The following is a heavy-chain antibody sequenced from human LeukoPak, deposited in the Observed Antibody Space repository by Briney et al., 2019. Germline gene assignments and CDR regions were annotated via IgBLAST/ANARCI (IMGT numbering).Heavy chain of an antibody. D-gene: IGHD3-22*01. CDR2: INNGGSRT. CDR3: ATGGSDSSDYFFGFY. V-gene: IGHV3-74*03. Sequence: GGSLRLSCAASGFTFSSYWMHWVRQAPGKGLVWVSRINNGGSRTMYADSVKGRFTISRDNARNTLYLQMNSLRAEDTAIYYCATGGSDSSDYFFGFYWGQGTLVTVSS. J-gene: IGHJ4*02. CDR1: GFTFSSYW.